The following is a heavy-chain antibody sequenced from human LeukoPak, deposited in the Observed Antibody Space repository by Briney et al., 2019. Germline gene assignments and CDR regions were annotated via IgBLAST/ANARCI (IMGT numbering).Heavy chain of an antibody. CDR2: VNNDGSST. CDR3: ARSSYPYYFDY. Sequence: SGGSLRLSCGASGFSFSSYWMHWVLQAPGKGLMWVSRVNNDGSSTTYADSVEGRFTISRDNARNTLYLQMNSLRAEDTAVYYCARSSYPYYFDYWGQGTLVTVSS. CDR1: GFSFSSYW. V-gene: IGHV3-74*01. D-gene: IGHD6-19*01. J-gene: IGHJ4*02.